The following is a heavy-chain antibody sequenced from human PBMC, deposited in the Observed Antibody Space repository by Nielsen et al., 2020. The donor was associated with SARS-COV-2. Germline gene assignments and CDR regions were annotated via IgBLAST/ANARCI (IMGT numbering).Heavy chain of an antibody. CDR2: IKSKTDGGTT. D-gene: IGHD3-3*01. V-gene: IGHV3-15*01. Sequence: GESLKISCEASGFTFSNAWMSWVRQAPGKGLEWVGRIKSKTDGGTTDYAAPVKGRFTISRDDSKNTLYLQMNSLKTEDTAVYYCTTDPRVTIFGVVIISGDYWGQGTLVTVSS. CDR3: TTDPRVTIFGVVIISGDY. CDR1: GFTFSNAW. J-gene: IGHJ4*02.